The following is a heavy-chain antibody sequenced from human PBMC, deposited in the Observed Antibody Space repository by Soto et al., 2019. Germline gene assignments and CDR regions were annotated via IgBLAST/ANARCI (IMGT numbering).Heavy chain of an antibody. J-gene: IGHJ4*02. Sequence: GASVKVSCKASGYIFTTYYMHWVRQAPGQGLEWMGIINPSGGSTSYAQKLQGRVTMTTDTSTSTAYMELRSLRSDDTAVYYCARDQGYSSGLTPFDYWGQGTLVTVSS. V-gene: IGHV1-46*03. CDR1: GYIFTTYY. CDR2: INPSGGST. D-gene: IGHD6-19*01. CDR3: ARDQGYSSGLTPFDY.